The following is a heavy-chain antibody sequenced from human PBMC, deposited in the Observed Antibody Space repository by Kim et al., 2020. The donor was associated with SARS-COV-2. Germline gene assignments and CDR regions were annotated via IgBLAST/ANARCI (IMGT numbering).Heavy chain of an antibody. CDR1: GFTFSDYG. J-gene: IGHJ5*02. Sequence: GGSLRLSCAASGFTFSDYGMHWVRQAPGKGLEWVAVIWHDGSNKYYADSVRGRFTISKDNSKKTLYLHMNSLRAEDTAVYYCARDRGLLRNWFDPWGQG. CDR2: IWHDGSNK. D-gene: IGHD4-17*01. CDR3: ARDRGLLRNWFDP. V-gene: IGHV3-33*01.